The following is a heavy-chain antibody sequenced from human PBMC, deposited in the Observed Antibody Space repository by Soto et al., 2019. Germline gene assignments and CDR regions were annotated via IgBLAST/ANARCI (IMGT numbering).Heavy chain of an antibody. Sequence: SETLSLTCTVSGGSISSSSYYWGWIRQPPGKGLEWIGSIYYSGSTYYNPSLKSRVTISVDTSKNQFSLKLSSVTAADTAVYYCARHHKRFLEPIPRFDPWGQGTLVTVSS. V-gene: IGHV4-39*01. CDR2: IYYSGST. CDR3: ARHHKRFLEPIPRFDP. J-gene: IGHJ5*02. CDR1: GGSISSSSYY. D-gene: IGHD3-3*01.